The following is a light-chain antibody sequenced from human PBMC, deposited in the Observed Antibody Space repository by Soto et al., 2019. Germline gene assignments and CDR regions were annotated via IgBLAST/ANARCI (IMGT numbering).Light chain of an antibody. CDR3: QQRYSTTLT. J-gene: IGKJ4*01. V-gene: IGKV1-39*01. CDR2: AAS. Sequence: DIQRNQSASSMSASVGDRVTIACRASQSISSYLNWYQQKPGKAPKLLIYAASSLQSGVPSRFSVSGSGTDFTLTISSLKNEDFATYYCQQRYSTTLTFCGGTKVDIK. CDR1: QSISSY.